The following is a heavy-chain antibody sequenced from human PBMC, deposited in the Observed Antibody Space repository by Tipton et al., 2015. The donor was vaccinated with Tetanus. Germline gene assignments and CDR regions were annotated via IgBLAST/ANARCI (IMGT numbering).Heavy chain of an antibody. J-gene: IGHJ5*02. CDR1: GDSMNYYY. Sequence: LRLSCFVSGDSMNYYYWSWIRQPPGRGLEWIGDIYYSGNTRLNSSLKSRVTMSVETSRNQFSLRLRSVTAADTAVYYCARLFGSYTLGEAWFDPWGQGTLVTVSS. V-gene: IGHV4-59*01. CDR3: ARLFGSYTLGEAWFDP. D-gene: IGHD1-26*01. CDR2: IYYSGNT.